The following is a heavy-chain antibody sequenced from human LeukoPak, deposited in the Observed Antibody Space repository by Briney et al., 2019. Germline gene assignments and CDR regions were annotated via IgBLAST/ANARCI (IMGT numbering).Heavy chain of an antibody. V-gene: IGHV4-31*03. CDR2: TYYSGST. Sequence: PSQTLSLTCTVSGGSISSGGYYWSWIRQHPGKGPEWIGYTYYSGSTYYNPSLKSRVTISVDTSENQFSLKLSSVTAADTAVYYCVGGESYRGYFNYWGQGTLVTVSS. J-gene: IGHJ4*02. CDR3: VGGESYRGYFNY. D-gene: IGHD3-16*02. CDR1: GGSISSGGYY.